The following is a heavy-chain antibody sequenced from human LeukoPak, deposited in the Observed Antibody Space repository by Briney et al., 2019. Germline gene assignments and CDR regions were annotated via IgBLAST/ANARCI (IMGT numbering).Heavy chain of an antibody. CDR2: ISAYNGNT. J-gene: IGHJ4*02. Sequence: GASVKVSCKASGYTFTSYYMHWVRQAPGQGLEWMGWISAYNGNTNYAQKLQGRVTMTTDTSTSTAYMELRSLRSDDTAVYCCARAYPGDYVYDYWGQGTLVTVSS. CDR3: ARAYPGDYVYDY. CDR1: GYTFTSYY. D-gene: IGHD4-17*01. V-gene: IGHV1-18*04.